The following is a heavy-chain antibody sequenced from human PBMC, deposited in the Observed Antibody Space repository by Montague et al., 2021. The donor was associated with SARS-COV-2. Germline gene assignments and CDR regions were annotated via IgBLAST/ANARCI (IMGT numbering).Heavy chain of an antibody. CDR1: GDSISSYS. J-gene: IGHJ2*01. Sequence: SETLSLTCTVSGDSISSYSWSWIRQPPGKGLEWIGYVHYSGSTNYNPSLKSRVTLSIDMSKNQFSLKLSSVTAADTALYFCARGSRYYNDPAYYFDLWGRGTLVTVSS. V-gene: IGHV4-59*13. CDR2: VHYSGST. CDR3: ARGSRYYNDPAYYFDL. D-gene: IGHD3-22*01.